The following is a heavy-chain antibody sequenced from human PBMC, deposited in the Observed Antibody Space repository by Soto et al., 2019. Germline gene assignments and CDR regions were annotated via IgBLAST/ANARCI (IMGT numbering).Heavy chain of an antibody. Sequence: SETLSLTCTVSGGSISSSSYYWGWIRQPPGKGLEWIGSIYYSGSTYYNPSLKSRVTISVDTSKNQFSLKLSSVTAADTAVYYCASWFVEYSYGLAGFDSRGQGTPVTVSS. CDR1: GGSISSSSYY. D-gene: IGHD5-18*01. CDR2: IYYSGST. J-gene: IGHJ5*01. CDR3: ASWFVEYSYGLAGFDS. V-gene: IGHV4-39*01.